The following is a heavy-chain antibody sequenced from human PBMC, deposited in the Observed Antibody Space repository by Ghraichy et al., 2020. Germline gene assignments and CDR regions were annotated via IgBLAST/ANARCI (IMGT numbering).Heavy chain of an antibody. CDR1: GFTFSSYW. D-gene: IGHD6-19*01. CDR2: INSDGSST. Sequence: LSLTCAASGFTFSSYWMHWVRQAPGKGLVWVSRINSDGSSTSYADSVKGRFTISRDNAKNTLYLQMNSLRAEDTAVYYCASQAVAGEFDYWGQGTLVTVSS. V-gene: IGHV3-74*01. J-gene: IGHJ4*02. CDR3: ASQAVAGEFDY.